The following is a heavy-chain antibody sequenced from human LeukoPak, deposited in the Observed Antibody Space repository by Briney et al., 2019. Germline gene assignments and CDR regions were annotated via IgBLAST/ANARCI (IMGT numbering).Heavy chain of an antibody. V-gene: IGHV3-48*03. CDR1: GFTFSSFE. D-gene: IGHD1-1*01. CDR3: ARNDLFDI. J-gene: IGHJ3*02. CDR2: ISTSGSTI. Sequence: PEGSLRLSCAASGFTFSSFEMHWVRQAPGKGLEWVSYISTSGSTISYADSVKGRFTISRDNAKNSLYLQMNNLRAEDTAVYYCARNDLFDIWGQGTMVTVSS.